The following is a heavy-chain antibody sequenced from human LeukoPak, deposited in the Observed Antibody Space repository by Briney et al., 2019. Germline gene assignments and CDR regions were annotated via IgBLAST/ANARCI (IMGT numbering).Heavy chain of an antibody. CDR1: GGTFSSYA. CDR2: IIPIFGTA. CDR3: ARDGGSDSSGWFPNWFDP. Sequence: SVTVSCKASGGTFSSYAISWVRQAPGQGLEWMGGIIPIFGTANYAQKFQGRVTITADESTSTAYMELGSLRSEDTAVYYCARDGGSDSSGWFPNWFDPWGQGTLVTVSS. D-gene: IGHD6-19*01. J-gene: IGHJ5*02. V-gene: IGHV1-69*13.